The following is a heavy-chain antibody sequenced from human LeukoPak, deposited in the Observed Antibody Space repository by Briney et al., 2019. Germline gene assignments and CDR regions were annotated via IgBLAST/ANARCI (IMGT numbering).Heavy chain of an antibody. J-gene: IGHJ4*02. D-gene: IGHD3-9*01. CDR3: ATGGSLTGYHRY. CDR2: IKQDGSEK. V-gene: IGHV3-7*01. Sequence: GGSLRLSCAASGFSFSTYWMTWVRQAPGKGLEWVANIKQDGSEKYYVDSVKGRFTISRDNAKNSLYLQMNSLRAEDTAVYYCATGGSLTGYHRYWGQGTLVTDSS. CDR1: GFSFSTYW.